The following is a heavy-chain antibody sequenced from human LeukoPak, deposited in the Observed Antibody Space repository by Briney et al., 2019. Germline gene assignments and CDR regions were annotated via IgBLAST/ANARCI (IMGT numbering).Heavy chain of an antibody. CDR2: IYYSGST. CDR3: ARHGAMTGNFQH. J-gene: IGHJ1*01. D-gene: IGHD3-9*01. Sequence: PSETLSLTCTVSGGSISIGSYYWGWIRQPPGKGLEWIGSIYYSGSTYYNPSLKSRVTISVDTSNNQFSLKLSSVPAADMAVYYCARHGAMTGNFQHWGQGTLVTVSS. CDR1: GGSISIGSYY. V-gene: IGHV4-39*01.